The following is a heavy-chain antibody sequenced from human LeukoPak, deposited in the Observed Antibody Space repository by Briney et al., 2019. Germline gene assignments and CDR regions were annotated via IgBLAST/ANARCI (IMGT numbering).Heavy chain of an antibody. V-gene: IGHV4-4*07. J-gene: IGHJ3*02. D-gene: IGHD3-16*01. CDR3: ARELGDFDI. Sequence: NPSETLSLTCTVSGGSLSSFYWSWIRQPAGKGLEWIGRIYTSGSTNYNPSLKSRVTMSVDTSKNMFSLKLRFVTAADTAVYYCARELGDFDIWGQGITVTVSS. CDR2: IYTSGST. CDR1: GGSLSSFY.